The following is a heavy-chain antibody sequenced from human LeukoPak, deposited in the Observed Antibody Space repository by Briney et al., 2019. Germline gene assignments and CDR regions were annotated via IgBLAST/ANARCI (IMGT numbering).Heavy chain of an antibody. Sequence: SETLSLTCTVSGGSISSYYWSWVRQPPGREPELIGYIYDSGTTTYNPSLESRVTISVDTSKNQFSLKLNSVTAADTAVYYCASGHNFDYWGQGTLVTVSS. CDR2: IYDSGTT. V-gene: IGHV4-59*01. CDR3: ASGHNFDY. CDR1: GGSISSYY. J-gene: IGHJ4*02.